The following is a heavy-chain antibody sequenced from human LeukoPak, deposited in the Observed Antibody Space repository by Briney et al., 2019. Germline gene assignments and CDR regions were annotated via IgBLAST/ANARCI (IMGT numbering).Heavy chain of an antibody. D-gene: IGHD5-12*01. CDR3: ARYGVTIVARAPHYYFDY. CDR1: GYTFTSYY. V-gene: IGHV1-46*01. CDR2: INPSGGST. J-gene: IGHJ4*02. Sequence: ASVKVSCKASGYTFTSYYMHWVRQAPGQGLEWMGIINPSGGSTSYAQKFQGRVTMTRDTSTSTVYMELSSLRSEDTAVYYCARYGVTIVARAPHYYFDYWGQGTLVTVSS.